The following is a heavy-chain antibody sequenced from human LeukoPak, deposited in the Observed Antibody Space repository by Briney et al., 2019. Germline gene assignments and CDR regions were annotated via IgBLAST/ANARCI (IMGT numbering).Heavy chain of an antibody. CDR3: ARDVSGYYDSSGFNWFDP. D-gene: IGHD3-22*01. CDR1: GGSISSYY. CDR2: IYYGGSA. V-gene: IGHV4-59*01. Sequence: SETLSLTCTVSGGSISSYYWSWIRQPPGKGLEWIGYIYYGGSANYNPSLKSRVTISVDTSKNQFSLKLSSVTAADTAVYYCARDVSGYYDSSGFNWFDPWGQGTLVTVSS. J-gene: IGHJ5*02.